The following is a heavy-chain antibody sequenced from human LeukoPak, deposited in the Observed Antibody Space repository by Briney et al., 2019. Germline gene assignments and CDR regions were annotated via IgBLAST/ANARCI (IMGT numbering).Heavy chain of an antibody. CDR1: GFILSSYL. CDR3: ARAGSSSWYNWFDP. J-gene: IGHJ5*02. Sequence: GSLRLSRAASGFILSSYLMSWVRQAPRKGLEVVANIKQDGSEKYYVDSVKGRFTISRDNAKNSLYLQMNSLRAEDTAVYYCARAGSSSWYNWFDPWGQGTLVTVSS. CDR2: IKQDGSEK. D-gene: IGHD6-13*01. V-gene: IGHV3-7*02.